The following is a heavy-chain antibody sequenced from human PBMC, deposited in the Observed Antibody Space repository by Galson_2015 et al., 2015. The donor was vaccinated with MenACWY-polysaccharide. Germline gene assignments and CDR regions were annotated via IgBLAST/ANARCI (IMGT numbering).Heavy chain of an antibody. V-gene: IGHV3-33*01. CDR1: GSRFSNSG. Sequence: SLRLSCAASGSRFSNSGMHWVRQAPGKGLEWVAVIQYDGRKIVYADSVKGRFTISRDNSKNTLFLEMNSLGAEDTAVYYCAREGSRIVFHAFDTWGQGTMVTVSS. D-gene: IGHD6-13*01. CDR2: IQYDGRKI. CDR3: AREGSRIVFHAFDT. J-gene: IGHJ3*02.